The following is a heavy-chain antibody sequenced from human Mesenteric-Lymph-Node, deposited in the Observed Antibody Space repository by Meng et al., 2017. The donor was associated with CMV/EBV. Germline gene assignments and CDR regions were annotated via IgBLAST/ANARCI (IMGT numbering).Heavy chain of an antibody. CDR3: GAAITIFGVVIF. V-gene: IGHV3-53*01. CDR2: IYSGGST. Sequence: GESLKISCAASGFTVSSNYMSWVRQAPGKGLEWVSVIYSGGSTYYADSVKGRFTISRDNSKNTLYLQMNSLRAEDTAVYYCGAAITIFGVVIFWGQGTLVTVSS. CDR1: GFTVSSNY. D-gene: IGHD3-3*01. J-gene: IGHJ4*02.